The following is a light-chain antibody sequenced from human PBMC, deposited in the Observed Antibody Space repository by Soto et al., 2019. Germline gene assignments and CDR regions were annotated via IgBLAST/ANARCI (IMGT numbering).Light chain of an antibody. CDR1: DISDYHY. V-gene: IGLV2-14*01. J-gene: IGLJ1*01. CDR2: EVS. CDR3: STSHA. Sequence: QAVVTQPASVSGSPGQSITISCTGSDISDYHYVSWYQQYPGKAPKLMIYEVSNRPSGVSHRFSGSKSGNTASLTISGLQAEDEADYYCSTSHAFATGTKLTVL.